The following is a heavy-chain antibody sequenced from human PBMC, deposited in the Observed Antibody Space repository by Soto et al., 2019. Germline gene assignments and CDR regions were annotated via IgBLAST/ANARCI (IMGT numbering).Heavy chain of an antibody. CDR3: AKDFGRLLAATPDS. CDR1: AVTFTSYF. Sequence: QVRLVQSGAEVRKPGASVKLSCTAPAVTFTSYFMHWVRQAPGHGLEWIGVINPNGGSTKFAQTFQGRVTMTGDTSTSTVYMELRSLRPEDTAVYYCAKDFGRLLAATPDSWGQGTLVTVSS. V-gene: IGHV1-46*01. CDR2: INPNGGST. D-gene: IGHD2-15*01. J-gene: IGHJ4*02.